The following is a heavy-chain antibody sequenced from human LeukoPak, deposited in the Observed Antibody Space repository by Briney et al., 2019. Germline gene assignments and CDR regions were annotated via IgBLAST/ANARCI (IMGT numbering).Heavy chain of an antibody. V-gene: IGHV4-61*02. D-gene: IGHD3-22*01. CDR3: ARDYYDSSGYYYYFDY. CDR2: IYTSGST. Sequence: SETLSLTCAVSGGSISSGGYSWSWIRQPPGKGLEWIGRIYTSGSTNYNPSLKSRVTISVDTSKNQFSLKLSSVTAADTAVYYCARDYYDSSGYYYYFDYWGQGTLVTVSS. J-gene: IGHJ4*02. CDR1: GGSISSGGYS.